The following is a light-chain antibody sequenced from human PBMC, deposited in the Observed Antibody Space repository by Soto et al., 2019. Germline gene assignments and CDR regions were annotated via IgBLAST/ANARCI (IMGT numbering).Light chain of an antibody. J-gene: IGKJ2*02. CDR2: DAS. Sequence: DIQMTQSPSTLSASVGDRVTITCRASQSISSWLAWYQQKPGKAPKLLIYDASSLESGVPSRFSGSGSGTEFTLTISSLQHDDFATSYCQQYNSYSRTFGQGTKLEIK. CDR1: QSISSW. V-gene: IGKV1-5*01. CDR3: QQYNSYSRT.